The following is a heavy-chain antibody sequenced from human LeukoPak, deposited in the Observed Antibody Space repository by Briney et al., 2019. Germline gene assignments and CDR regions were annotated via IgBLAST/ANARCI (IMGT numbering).Heavy chain of an antibody. CDR1: GFTFSSYS. CDR2: ISSSSSYI. D-gene: IGHD6-19*01. V-gene: IGHV3-21*01. Sequence: PGGSLRLSCAASGFTFSSYSMNWVRQAPGKGLEWVSSISSSSSYIYYAHSVKGRFTISRDNAKNSLYLQMNTLRAEDTAVYYCASSEQWLAHLDYWGQGTLVTVSS. J-gene: IGHJ4*02. CDR3: ASSEQWLAHLDY.